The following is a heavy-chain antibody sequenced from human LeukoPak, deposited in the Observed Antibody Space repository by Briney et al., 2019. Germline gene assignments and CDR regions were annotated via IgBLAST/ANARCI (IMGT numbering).Heavy chain of an antibody. Sequence: ASVKVSCKASGYTFTAHYMHWVRQAPGQGLEWMGWINPNTGGTHYAQKFQGRVTVTEDTSTDTAYMELSSLRSEDTAVYYCATGYADRFDYWGQGTLVTVSS. J-gene: IGHJ4*02. D-gene: IGHD5-12*01. V-gene: IGHV1-2*02. CDR3: ATGYADRFDY. CDR1: GYTFTAHY. CDR2: INPNTGGT.